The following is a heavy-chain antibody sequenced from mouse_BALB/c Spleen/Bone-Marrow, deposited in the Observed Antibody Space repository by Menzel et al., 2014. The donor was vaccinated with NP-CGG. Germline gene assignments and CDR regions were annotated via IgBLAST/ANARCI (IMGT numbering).Heavy chain of an antibody. CDR3: ARRREISILRPRYFDV. CDR2: ISSGGTYT. J-gene: IGHJ1*01. D-gene: IGHD1-2*01. Sequence: DALLVESGGGLVKTGGSLRLSCAASGFTFSNYAMSWIRQTPEKRLEWVATISSGGTYTFYPVSVKGRFTISRDNAKNALDLQMSRRRSEDTARYYCARRREISILRPRYFDVWGAGTTVTRSS. CDR1: GFTFSNYA. V-gene: IGHV5-9-1*01.